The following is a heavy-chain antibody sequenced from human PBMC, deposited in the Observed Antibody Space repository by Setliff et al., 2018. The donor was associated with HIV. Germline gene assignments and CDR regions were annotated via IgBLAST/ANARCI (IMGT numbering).Heavy chain of an antibody. V-gene: IGHV4-59*01. CDR2: IHYSGSS. J-gene: IGHJ6*03. D-gene: IGHD1-1*01. CDR1: GGSISGYY. CDR3: ARFQAWQLGRRGGYYYYMDV. Sequence: PSETLSLTCTVSGGSISGYYWSWVRQPPEKRLELIGFIHYSGSSDYDPSPKSRITISVDMSRNQFSLVLSSVTAADTAVYYCARFQAWQLGRRGGYYYYMDVWGKGTTVTVSS.